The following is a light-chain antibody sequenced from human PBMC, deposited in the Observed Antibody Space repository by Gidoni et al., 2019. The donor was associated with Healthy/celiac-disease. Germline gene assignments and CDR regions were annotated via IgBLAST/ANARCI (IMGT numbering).Light chain of an antibody. V-gene: IGKV2-28*01. CDR1: LSLLHSNGYNY. J-gene: IGKJ2*01. CDR2: LGS. CDR3: MQALQTPH. Sequence: DIVMTQSPLSLPVTPGEPASISGRSSLSLLHSNGYNYLDWYLLKPGQSPPLLIYLGSNRASGVPDRFSGSGSGTDFTLKISRVEAEDVGVYYCMQALQTPHFGQWTKLEIK.